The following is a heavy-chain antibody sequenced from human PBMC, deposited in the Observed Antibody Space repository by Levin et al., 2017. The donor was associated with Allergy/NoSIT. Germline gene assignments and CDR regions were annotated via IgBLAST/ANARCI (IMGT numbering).Heavy chain of an antibody. J-gene: IGHJ6*03. Sequence: GGSLRLSCVSSGFTFGSAGMHWVRQVPGKGLEWVAVIWFDGSNQYYADSVKGRFTVSRDNSKSTMFLQMNSLRAEDTAMYYCARWRTTVATENSEYRNHYMDVWGKGTMVTVSS. D-gene: IGHD4-17*01. CDR1: GFTFGSAG. CDR2: IWFDGSNQ. V-gene: IGHV3-33*01. CDR3: ARWRTTVATENSEYRNHYMDV.